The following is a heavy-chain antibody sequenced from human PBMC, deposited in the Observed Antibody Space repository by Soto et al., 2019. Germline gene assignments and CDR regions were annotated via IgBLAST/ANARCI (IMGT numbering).Heavy chain of an antibody. D-gene: IGHD3-10*01. Sequence: PSETLSLTCTVSGGSISSSSYCWGWIRQPPGKGLEWIGSIYYSGITYYNPSLKSRVTISVDTSKNQFSLNLSSVTAADTAVYYCARGRLVRGNNWFDPWGQGTLVTVS. CDR2: IYYSGIT. CDR1: GGSISSSSYC. J-gene: IGHJ5*02. V-gene: IGHV4-39*01. CDR3: ARGRLVRGNNWFDP.